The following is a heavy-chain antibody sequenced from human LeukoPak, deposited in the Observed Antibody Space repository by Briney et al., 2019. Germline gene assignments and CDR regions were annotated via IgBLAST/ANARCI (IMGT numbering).Heavy chain of an antibody. D-gene: IGHD3-9*01. Sequence: GGSLRLSCAASGFTFSSYAMNWVRQAPGKGLEWVSVISATGINTYYADSMKGRFTISRDNAKNSLYLQINSLRVEDTAVYYCARDYPDGGGGRYFDWLPVFWGQGTLVTVSS. V-gene: IGHV3-21*01. CDR2: ISATGINT. J-gene: IGHJ4*02. CDR3: ARDYPDGGGGRYFDWLPVF. CDR1: GFTFSSYA.